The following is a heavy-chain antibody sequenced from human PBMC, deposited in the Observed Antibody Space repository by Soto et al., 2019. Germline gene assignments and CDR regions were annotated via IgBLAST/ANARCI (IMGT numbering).Heavy chain of an antibody. V-gene: IGHV1-2*02. Sequence: ASVKVSCKASRFSFTGYYIHWLRQAPGQGLEWMGWINAHSGGTEYAQKFQGRVALTRDTSTATAYLTLTSLTSDDTALYYCAKDLTRQLAYWLDPWGQGTQVTV. CDR2: INAHSGGT. D-gene: IGHD6-6*01. J-gene: IGHJ5*02. CDR3: AKDLTRQLAYWLDP. CDR1: RFSFTGYY.